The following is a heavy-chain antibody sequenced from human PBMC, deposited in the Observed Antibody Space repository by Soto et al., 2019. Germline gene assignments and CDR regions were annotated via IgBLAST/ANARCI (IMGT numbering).Heavy chain of an antibody. J-gene: IGHJ4*02. V-gene: IGHV3-21*01. Sequence: SCAASGFSFSSYSMNWVRQAPGKGLEWVSSISSSGSYIYYADSLKGRFTISRDNAKNSLYLQMNSLRAEDTAVYYCGREGGSGSSFPIWGQGTLVTVSS. CDR3: GREGGSGSSFPI. CDR1: GFSFSSYS. D-gene: IGHD3-10*01. CDR2: ISSSGSYI.